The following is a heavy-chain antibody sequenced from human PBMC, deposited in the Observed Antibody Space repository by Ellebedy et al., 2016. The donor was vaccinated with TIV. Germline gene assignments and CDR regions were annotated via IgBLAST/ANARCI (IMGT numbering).Heavy chain of an antibody. D-gene: IGHD3-16*01. CDR1: GNTFTRQG. Sequence: AASVKVSCKASGNTFTRQGISWARQAPGQGLEWVGWISADGGDTNYAQNLQDRVTLTTDTSTRTSYMELRTLKSDDTAVYYCTRGLWGGPGSWGQGTLLTVSS. V-gene: IGHV1-18*01. CDR3: TRGLWGGPGS. CDR2: ISADGGDT. J-gene: IGHJ5*02.